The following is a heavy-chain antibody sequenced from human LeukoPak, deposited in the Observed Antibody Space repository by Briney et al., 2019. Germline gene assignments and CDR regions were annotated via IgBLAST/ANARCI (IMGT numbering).Heavy chain of an antibody. J-gene: IGHJ6*02. Sequence: PGGSLRLSCAASGFTFSSYDMHWVRQATGKGLEWVSAIGTAGDTYYPGSVKGRFTISRENAKNSLYLQMNSLRAGDTAVYYCAKGVGKGNYYYGMDVWGQGTTVTVSS. CDR3: AKGVGKGNYYYGMDV. D-gene: IGHD4-23*01. CDR2: IGTAGDT. CDR1: GFTFSSYD. V-gene: IGHV3-13*01.